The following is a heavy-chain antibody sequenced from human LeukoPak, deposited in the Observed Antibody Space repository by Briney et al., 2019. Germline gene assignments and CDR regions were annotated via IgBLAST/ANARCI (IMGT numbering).Heavy chain of an antibody. J-gene: IGHJ4*02. CDR1: GYSISSGYY. Sequence: SETLSLTCAVSGYSISSGYYWGWIRQPPGKGLEWIGSIYHSGSTYYNPSLKSRVTISVDTSKNQFSLKLSSVTAADTAVYYCARRSSSSVGVDYDLFFDYWGQGTLVTVSS. D-gene: IGHD6-6*01. CDR2: IYHSGST. V-gene: IGHV4-38-2*01. CDR3: ARRSSSSVGVDYDLFFDY.